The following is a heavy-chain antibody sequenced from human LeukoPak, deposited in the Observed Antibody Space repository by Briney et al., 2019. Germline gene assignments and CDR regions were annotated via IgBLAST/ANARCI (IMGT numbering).Heavy chain of an antibody. D-gene: IGHD3-10*02. CDR2: ISGSGGRT. Sequence: GGSLRLSCAASGFTFSIYGMSWVRQAPGKGLEWVSGISGSGGRTNYADSVKGRFTISRDNAKNSLYLQMNSLRAEDTAVYYCAELGITMIGGVWGKGTTVTISS. J-gene: IGHJ6*04. V-gene: IGHV3-23*01. CDR1: GFTFSIYG. CDR3: AELGITMIGGV.